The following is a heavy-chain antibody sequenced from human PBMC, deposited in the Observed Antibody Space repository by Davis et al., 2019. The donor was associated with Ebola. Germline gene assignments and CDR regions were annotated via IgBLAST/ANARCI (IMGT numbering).Heavy chain of an antibody. V-gene: IGHV3-7*01. J-gene: IGHJ6*02. CDR1: GFTFSSYW. CDR2: IKQDGSEK. D-gene: IGHD4-17*01. Sequence: GESLKISCAASGFTFSSYWMSWVRQAPGKGLEWVANIKQDGSEKYYVDSVKGRFTISRDNAKNSLYLQMNSLRAEDTAVYYCARDLFGDAAGYYYYGMDVWGQGTTVTVSS. CDR3: ARDLFGDAAGYYYYGMDV.